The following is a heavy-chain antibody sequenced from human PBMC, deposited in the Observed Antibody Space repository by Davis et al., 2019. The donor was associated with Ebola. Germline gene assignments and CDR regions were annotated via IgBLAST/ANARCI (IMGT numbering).Heavy chain of an antibody. CDR2: IIPIFGTA. J-gene: IGHJ4*02. V-gene: IGHV1-69*13. CDR1: GGTFSSYA. D-gene: IGHD4-17*01. Sequence: SVKVSCKASGGTFSSYAISWVRQAPAQPLDLLLGIIPIFGTANYAQKFQGRVTITADESTSTAYMELSSLRSEDTAVYYCARGQSTVTIDYWGQGTLVTVSS. CDR3: ARGQSTVTIDY.